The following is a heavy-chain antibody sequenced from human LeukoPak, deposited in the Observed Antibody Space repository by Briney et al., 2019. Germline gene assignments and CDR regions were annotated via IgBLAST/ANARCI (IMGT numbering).Heavy chain of an antibody. CDR3: AKDLGDGYNLGYLDY. J-gene: IGHJ4*02. CDR1: GFTFSSYE. CDR2: ISTSGSTI. D-gene: IGHD5-24*01. Sequence: GGPLRLSCAASGFTFSSYEINWVRQAPGKGRDWVSYISTSGSTIYYADSVKGRFTISRDNPKNTLYLQMNSLRAEDTAVYYCAKDLGDGYNLGYLDYWGQGTLVTVSS. V-gene: IGHV3-48*03.